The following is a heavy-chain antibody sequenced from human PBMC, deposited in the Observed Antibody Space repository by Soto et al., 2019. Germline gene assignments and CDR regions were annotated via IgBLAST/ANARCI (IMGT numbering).Heavy chain of an antibody. D-gene: IGHD1-26*01. J-gene: IGHJ5*02. CDR1: TFSSYS. V-gene: IGHV3-21*01. CDR2: ISSGSAYI. Sequence: EVQLVESGGGLVKPGASLRLSCTFTFSSYSLNWVRQAPGKGLEWVSSISSGSAYIKYADSVKGRFTISRDNANNLLYLQMRSLRVDDSAVYYCTSDEGGSYDNWFNPWGQGTLVTVSS. CDR3: TSDEGGSYDNWFNP.